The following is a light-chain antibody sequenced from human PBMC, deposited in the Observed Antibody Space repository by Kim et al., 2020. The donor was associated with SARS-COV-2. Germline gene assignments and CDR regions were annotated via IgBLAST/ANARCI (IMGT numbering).Light chain of an antibody. Sequence: EIVMTQSPATLSVSPGERATLSCRASQSVSNRLAWYQQKPGQAPRLLIYGASARATGIPARFSGSGSGTEFTLTISSLQSEDFAVYYCQQSIQWPRTFGQGTKVDIK. CDR3: QQSIQWPRT. CDR2: GAS. CDR1: QSVSNR. J-gene: IGKJ1*01. V-gene: IGKV3-15*01.